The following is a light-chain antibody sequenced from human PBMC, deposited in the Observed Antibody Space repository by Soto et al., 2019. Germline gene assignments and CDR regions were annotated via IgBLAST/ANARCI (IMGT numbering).Light chain of an antibody. J-gene: IGKJ2*01. V-gene: IGKV3-20*01. CDR1: QSVSSSS. Sequence: EIVLTQSPGTLSLSPGERATLSCRASQSVSSSSLAWYQQIPGQAPRLLIYAASKRASGIPGRFSGSGSGTDFTLTISRVEPEDFAVYYCQQYVGSPPMYTFGQGTKLEIK. CDR3: QQYVGSPPMYT. CDR2: AAS.